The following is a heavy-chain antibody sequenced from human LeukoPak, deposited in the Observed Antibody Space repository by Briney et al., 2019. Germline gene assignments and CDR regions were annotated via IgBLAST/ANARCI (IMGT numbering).Heavy chain of an antibody. Sequence: SATLSLTCAVSAYSISSGYYWCCIRQPPGKGLEWTGRLYHSTDTYYNPSLKGRVTISIDTSKNQFSLKLSSVTAADTAVYYCASPHLASWLQLGKNAFDIWGQGTMVTVSS. D-gene: IGHD5-24*01. J-gene: IGHJ3*02. CDR1: AYSISSGYY. CDR2: LYHSTDT. CDR3: ASPHLASWLQLGKNAFDI. V-gene: IGHV4-38-2*01.